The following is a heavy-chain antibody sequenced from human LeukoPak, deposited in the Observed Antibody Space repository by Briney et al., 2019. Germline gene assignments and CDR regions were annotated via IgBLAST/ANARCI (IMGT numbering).Heavy chain of an antibody. V-gene: IGHV3-23*01. CDR3: AKRGNPTVGHHYLDV. Sequence: PGGSLRLSCAASGFTFSSYDMSWVRQAPGKGLEWVSSITTSGGSTFYADSVMGRLTTSRDNSRNTLYLQMNSLSAEDTAIYYCAKRGNPTVGHHYLDVWGKGTTVSVSS. J-gene: IGHJ6*03. D-gene: IGHD1-1*01. CDR2: ITTSGGST. CDR1: GFTFSSYD.